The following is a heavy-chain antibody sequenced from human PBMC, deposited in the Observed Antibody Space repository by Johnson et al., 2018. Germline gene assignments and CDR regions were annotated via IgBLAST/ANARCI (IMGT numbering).Heavy chain of an antibody. Sequence: QVQLQESGPGLVKPSETLSLTCSVSGASISSTSYSWGWIRQPPGKGLEWIGNVYHSGTSYYHPSLKSRVTLSVDMSKNQFSLKLSSVTAADTAVYYCAGVGWVLPAAPTAFDYYYMDVWGKGTTVTVSS. V-gene: IGHV4-39*07. D-gene: IGHD2-2*01. CDR2: VYHSGTS. J-gene: IGHJ6*03. CDR3: AGVGWVLPAAPTAFDYYYMDV. CDR1: GASISSTSYS.